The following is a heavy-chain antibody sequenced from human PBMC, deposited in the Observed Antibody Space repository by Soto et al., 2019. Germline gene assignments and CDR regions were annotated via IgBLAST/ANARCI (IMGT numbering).Heavy chain of an antibody. Sequence: SETLSLTCAVYGGSFSGYYWSWIRQPPGKGLEWIGEINHSGNTNYNPSLKSRITISVDTSKNQFYLKLSSVTAADTAVYYCARDYSSSSGHFDSWGQGTLVTVSS. CDR1: GGSFSGYY. CDR3: ARDYSSSSGHFDS. J-gene: IGHJ4*02. D-gene: IGHD6-6*01. V-gene: IGHV4-34*10. CDR2: INHSGNT.